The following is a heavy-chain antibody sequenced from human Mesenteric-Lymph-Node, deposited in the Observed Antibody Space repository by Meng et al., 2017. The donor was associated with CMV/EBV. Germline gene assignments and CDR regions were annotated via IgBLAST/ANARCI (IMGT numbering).Heavy chain of an antibody. J-gene: IGHJ6*02. Sequence: GSLRLSCTVSGGSISSYYLSWIRQPPGKGLEWIGYIYYSGSTNYNPSLKSRVTISVDTSKNQFSLKLSSVTAADTAVYYCARTSSFSGMDVWGQGTTVTVSS. V-gene: IGHV4-59*01. D-gene: IGHD6-6*01. CDR2: IYYSGST. CDR1: GGSISSYY. CDR3: ARTSSFSGMDV.